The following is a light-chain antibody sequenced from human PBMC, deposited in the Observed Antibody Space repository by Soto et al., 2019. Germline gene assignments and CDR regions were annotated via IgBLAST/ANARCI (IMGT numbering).Light chain of an antibody. Sequence: QSVLTQPASVSGSPGQSITISCTGTSSDVGGYNYVSWYQQHPGKTPKLMIYEVSNRPSGVSNRFSGYKSGNTASLTISGLQAEDEADYYCSSYTGSNTRYVFGTGTKVTVL. J-gene: IGLJ1*01. CDR3: SSYTGSNTRYV. CDR2: EVS. CDR1: SSDVGGYNY. V-gene: IGLV2-14*01.